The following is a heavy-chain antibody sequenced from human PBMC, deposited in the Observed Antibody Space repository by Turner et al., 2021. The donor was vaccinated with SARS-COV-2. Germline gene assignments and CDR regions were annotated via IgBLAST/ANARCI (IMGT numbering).Heavy chain of an antibody. D-gene: IGHD6-13*01. CDR1: GFTFSSHA. CDR2: ISGSGGSK. J-gene: IGHJ4*02. Sequence: EVQLLGSGGGLVQPGGSLGLSCAASGFTFSSHAMSWVRQAPGKGLEGVSAISGSGGSKYYADPVKGRFTISRDNSKNTLYLQMNSLRAEDTAVYYCAKDVFLQQLLFDYWGQGTLVTVSS. CDR3: AKDVFLQQLLFDY. V-gene: IGHV3-23*01.